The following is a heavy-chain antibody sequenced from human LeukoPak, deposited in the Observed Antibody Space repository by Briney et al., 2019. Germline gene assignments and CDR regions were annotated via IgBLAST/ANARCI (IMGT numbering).Heavy chain of an antibody. CDR2: IYYRGST. CDR3: ARNNDFWSGYQKYYFDY. Sequence: SETLSLTCAVYGGSFSGYYWSWIRQPPGKGLEWIGYIYYRGSTNYNPSLKSRVTISVDTSKNQFSLKLSSVTAADTAVYYCARNNDFWSGYQKYYFDYWGQGTLVTVSS. J-gene: IGHJ4*02. CDR1: GGSFSGYY. D-gene: IGHD3-3*01. V-gene: IGHV4-59*01.